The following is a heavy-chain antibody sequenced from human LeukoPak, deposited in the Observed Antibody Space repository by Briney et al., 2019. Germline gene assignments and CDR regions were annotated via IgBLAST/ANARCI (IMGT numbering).Heavy chain of an antibody. Sequence: GGSLRLSCAASGFTFSSYGMSWVRQAPGKGLEWVSAISGSGGSTYYAGSVKGRFTISRDNSKNTLYLQMNSLRAEDTAVYYCAKAQAYCGGDCYSPIDYWGQGTLVTVSS. J-gene: IGHJ4*02. CDR1: GFTFSSYG. CDR2: ISGSGGST. V-gene: IGHV3-23*01. D-gene: IGHD2-21*02. CDR3: AKAQAYCGGDCYSPIDY.